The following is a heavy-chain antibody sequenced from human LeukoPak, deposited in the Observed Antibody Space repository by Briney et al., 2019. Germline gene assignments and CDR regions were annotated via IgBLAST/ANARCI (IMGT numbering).Heavy chain of an antibody. CDR1: GFTFSSYW. D-gene: IGHD2/OR15-2a*01. J-gene: IGHJ4*02. CDR3: AKKRESSPTSFDN. V-gene: IGHV3-74*01. CDR2: INSDGSST. Sequence: PGGSLRLSCAASGFTFSSYWMHGVRQAPGKGLVWVSRINSDGSSTNYADSVKGRFTISRDNPKNTLYLQMSSLRAEDTALYYCAKKRESSPTSFDNWGQGTLVTVSS.